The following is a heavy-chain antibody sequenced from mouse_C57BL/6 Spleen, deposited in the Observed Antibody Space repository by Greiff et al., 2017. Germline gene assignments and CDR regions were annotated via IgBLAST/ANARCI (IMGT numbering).Heavy chain of an antibody. CDR1: GYTFTSYW. CDR3: ARRYGSSSDY. D-gene: IGHD1-1*01. CDR2: IDPSDSYT. V-gene: IGHV1-50*01. Sequence: VQLKQPGAELVKPGASVKLSCKASGYTFTSYWMQWVKQRPGQGLEWIGEIDPSDSYTNYNQKFKGKATLTVDTSSSTAYMQLSSLTSEDSAVYYCARRYGSSSDYWGQGTTLTVSS. J-gene: IGHJ2*01.